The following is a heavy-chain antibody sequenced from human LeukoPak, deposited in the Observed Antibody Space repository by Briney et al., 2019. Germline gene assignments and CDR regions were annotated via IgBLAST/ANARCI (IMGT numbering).Heavy chain of an antibody. J-gene: IGHJ4*02. V-gene: IGHV4-59*12. CDR1: GGSISSYY. CDR2: IYYSGST. CDR3: ARVAWIPIGGIIVTAFDY. Sequence: KPSETLSLTCTVSGGSISSYYWSWIRQPPGKGLEWIGYIYYSGSTNYNPSLKSRVTISLDKSKTQFSLTLNSVTAADTAVYYCARVAWIPIGGIIVTAFDYWGQGTLVTVSS. D-gene: IGHD3-16*02.